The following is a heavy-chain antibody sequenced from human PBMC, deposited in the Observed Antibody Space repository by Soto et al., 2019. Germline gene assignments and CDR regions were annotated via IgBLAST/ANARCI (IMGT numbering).Heavy chain of an antibody. J-gene: IGHJ4*02. CDR1: GGSISSSSNY. CDR2: IYYSGST. Sequence: SETLSLTCTVSGGSISSSSNYWGWIRQPPGKGLEWIASIYYSGSTYYNSSLKSRVTISVDMSKNQFSLKLTSATAADTAVYYCARTSGSYYDFDYWGQGTLVTVSS. CDR3: ARTSGSYYDFDY. D-gene: IGHD1-26*01. V-gene: IGHV4-39*01.